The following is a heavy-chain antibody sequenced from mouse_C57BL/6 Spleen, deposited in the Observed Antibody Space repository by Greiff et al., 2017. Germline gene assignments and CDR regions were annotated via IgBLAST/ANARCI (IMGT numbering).Heavy chain of an antibody. CDR3: AREVDGYSWFAY. V-gene: IGHV1-55*01. Sequence: QVQLQQPGAELVKPGASVKMSCKASGYTFTSYWITWVKQRPGQGLEWIGDIYPGSGSTNYNEKFKGKATLTVDTSSSTAYMQLSSLTSEDSAVYYCAREVDGYSWFAYWGQGTLVTVSA. D-gene: IGHD2-3*01. CDR1: GYTFTSYW. J-gene: IGHJ3*01. CDR2: IYPGSGST.